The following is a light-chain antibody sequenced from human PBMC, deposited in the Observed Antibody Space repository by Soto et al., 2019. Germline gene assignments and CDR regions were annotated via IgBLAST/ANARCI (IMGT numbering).Light chain of an antibody. CDR1: SSNIGSNT. J-gene: IGLJ3*02. CDR3: AAWDDSLNGWV. V-gene: IGLV1-44*01. Sequence: QSVLTQPPSASGTPGQRVTISCSGSSSNIGSNTVNRYQQLPGTAPKLLIYSKNQRPSGVPDRFSGSKSGTSASLSISGLQSEDEADYYCAAWDDSLNGWVFGGGTKLTVL. CDR2: SKN.